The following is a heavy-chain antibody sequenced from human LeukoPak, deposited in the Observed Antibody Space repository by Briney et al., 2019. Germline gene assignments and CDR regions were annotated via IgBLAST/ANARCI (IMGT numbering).Heavy chain of an antibody. D-gene: IGHD3-10*01. Sequence: GGSLRLSCAASGFTFSSYWMSWVRQAPGKGLEWVANIKQDGSEKYYVDSVKGRFTISRDNAKNSLYLQMNSLRAEDTAVYYCAREGYYGSGSYYYYYYYRDVWGKGTRVTISS. CDR1: GFTFSSYW. J-gene: IGHJ6*03. CDR2: IKQDGSEK. CDR3: AREGYYGSGSYYYYYYYRDV. V-gene: IGHV3-7*01.